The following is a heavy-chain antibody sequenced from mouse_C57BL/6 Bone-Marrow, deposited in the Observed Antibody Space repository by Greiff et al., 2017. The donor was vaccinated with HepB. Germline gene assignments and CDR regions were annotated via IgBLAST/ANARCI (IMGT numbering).Heavy chain of an antibody. Sequence: VQLQQSGPGLVKPSQSLSLTCSVTGYSITSGYYWNWIRQFPGNKLEWMGYISYDGSNNYNPSLKNRISITRDTSKNQFFLKLNSVTTEDTATYYCAREVTGTVDCWGQGTTLTVSS. D-gene: IGHD4-1*01. CDR1: GYSITSGYY. CDR2: ISYDGSN. J-gene: IGHJ2*01. CDR3: AREVTGTVDC. V-gene: IGHV3-6*01.